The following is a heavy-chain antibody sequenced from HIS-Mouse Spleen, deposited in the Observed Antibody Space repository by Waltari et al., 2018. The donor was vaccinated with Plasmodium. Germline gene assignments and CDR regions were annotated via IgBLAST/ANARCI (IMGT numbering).Heavy chain of an antibody. Sequence: QLQLQESGPGLVKPSETLSLTCTVSGGSISSSSYYWGCIRQPPGKGLEWIGSNYYRWVTDNNPTRKRGETKCVDKAKNQVSRKRSSVTAADTAVYYCASLPRVEEVTTPFYYYYYGMDVWGQGTTVTVSS. CDR1: GGSISSSSYY. CDR2: NYYRWVT. J-gene: IGHJ6*02. D-gene: IGHD4-4*01. CDR3: ASLPRVEEVTTPFYYYYYGMDV. V-gene: IGHV4-39*01.